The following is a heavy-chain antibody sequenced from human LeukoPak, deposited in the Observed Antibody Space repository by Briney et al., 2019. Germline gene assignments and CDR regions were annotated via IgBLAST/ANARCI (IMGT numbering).Heavy chain of an antibody. CDR2: INSDGSST. D-gene: IGHD6-19*01. CDR1: GFTFSSYW. CDR3: ARPAVGGWYFWNYMDV. Sequence: GGSLRLSCAASGFTFSSYWMHWVRQAPGKGLVWDSRINSDGSSTSYADSVKGRFTISRDNAKNTLYLQMNSLRAEDTAVYYCARPAVGGWYFWNYMDVWGKGTTVTVSS. V-gene: IGHV3-74*01. J-gene: IGHJ6*03.